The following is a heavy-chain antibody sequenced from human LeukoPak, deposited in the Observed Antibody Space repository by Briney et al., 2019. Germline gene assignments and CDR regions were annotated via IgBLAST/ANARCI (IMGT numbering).Heavy chain of an antibody. J-gene: IGHJ4*02. CDR1: GYTFTTYG. D-gene: IGHD2-2*02. CDR2: INPYNGNT. V-gene: IGHV1-18*01. CDR3: ARELYGRFEY. Sequence: ASVKVSCKASGYTFTTYGISWVRQAPGQGLECMGWINPYNGNTNYAQKLQGRVTMTTDTSTSTAYMKLRGLRSDDTAVYYCARELYGRFEYWGQGTLVTVSS.